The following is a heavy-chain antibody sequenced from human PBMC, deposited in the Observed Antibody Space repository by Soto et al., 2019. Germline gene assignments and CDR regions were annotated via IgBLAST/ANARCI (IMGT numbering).Heavy chain of an antibody. CDR3: ATQQIWLQLVPSYLMDV. V-gene: IGHV5-51*01. D-gene: IGHD5-12*01. J-gene: IGHJ6*02. CDR2: IYPGDSDT. Sequence: GESLKISCKGSGYSFTSYWIGWVRQMPGKGLEWMGIIYPGDSDTRYSPSFQGQVTISADKSISTAYLQWSSLKASDTAMYYCATQQIWLQLVPSYLMDVWGPWTTVTVSS. CDR1: GYSFTSYW.